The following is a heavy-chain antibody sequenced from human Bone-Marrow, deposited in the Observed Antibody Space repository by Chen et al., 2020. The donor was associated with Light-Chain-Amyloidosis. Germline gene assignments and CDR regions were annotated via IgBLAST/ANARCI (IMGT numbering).Heavy chain of an antibody. CDR2: IHPGSGDT. CDR3: ARDRFAFDS. Sequence: QVQLVQSGAEMKKPGASVKLSCKSSGTTFTTFYMHWVRQAPGQGLEWMGVIHPGSGDTNYAHKIQGRFTMTRDTSTSTVYMELSSLRSEDTAMYYCARDRFAFDSWGQGTMVTVSS. CDR1: GTTFTTFY. J-gene: IGHJ3*01. V-gene: IGHV1-46*01.